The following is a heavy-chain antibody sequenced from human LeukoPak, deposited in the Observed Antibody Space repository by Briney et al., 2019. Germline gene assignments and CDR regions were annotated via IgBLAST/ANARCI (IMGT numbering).Heavy chain of an antibody. J-gene: IGHJ4*02. CDR2: ISGSGGNT. Sequence: GGSLRLSCAASEFITHGMIWVRQAPGKGLEWVSTISGSGGNTYYADSVKGRFTISRDNSKNTLYLQMNSLRAEDTAVYYCTYDSSGYYRGNWGQGTLVTVSS. D-gene: IGHD3-22*01. V-gene: IGHV3-23*01. CDR1: EFITHG. CDR3: TYDSSGYYRGN.